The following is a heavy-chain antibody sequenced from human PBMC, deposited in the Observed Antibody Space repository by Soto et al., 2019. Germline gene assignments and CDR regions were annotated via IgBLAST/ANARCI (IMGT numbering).Heavy chain of an antibody. CDR1: GFTFNTNW. CDR2: IKQDESEK. D-gene: IGHD3-10*01. CDR3: ARVKRSYYENSGSTSPPFDASDV. V-gene: IGHV3-7*01. J-gene: IGHJ3*01. Sequence: EVQLVESGGGLVQPGGSLRLSCAASGFTFNTNWMTWVRQAPGKGLEWVANIKQDESEKYYVDSVKGRFTISRDNAKNSLYLQMNRLRVEDTAVYYCARVKRSYYENSGSTSPPFDASDVWGQGTMVTVSS.